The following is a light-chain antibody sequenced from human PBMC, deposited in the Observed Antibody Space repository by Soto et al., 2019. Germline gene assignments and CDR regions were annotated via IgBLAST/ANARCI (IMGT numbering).Light chain of an antibody. CDR2: GAS. J-gene: IGKJ1*01. CDR1: QSLRSTS. Sequence: EIVLTQSPDTLSLSPVERASLSCRASQSLRSTSLAWYQQKPGQAPRLLIYGASSGATGIPDRFSGSGSGTDFTLTISRLEPEDFAVYYCQQYGSSPQTFGQGTKVDIK. CDR3: QQYGSSPQT. V-gene: IGKV3-20*01.